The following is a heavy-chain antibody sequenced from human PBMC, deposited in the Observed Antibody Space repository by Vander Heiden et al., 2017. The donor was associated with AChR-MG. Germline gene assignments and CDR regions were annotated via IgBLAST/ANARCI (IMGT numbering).Heavy chain of an antibody. D-gene: IGHD6-13*01. V-gene: IGHV4-4*07. CDR2: IYTSGST. CDR3: ARDATHERTYSSSWYTMRDYYYYYGMDV. CDR1: GGSISSYY. Sequence: QVQLQESGPGLVKPSETLSLTCPVSGGSISSYYWSWIRQPAGKGLEWIGRIYTSGSTNYNPSLKSRVTMSVDTSKNQFSLKLSSVTAADTAVYYCARDATHERTYSSSWYTMRDYYYYYGMDVWGQGTTVTVSS. J-gene: IGHJ6*02.